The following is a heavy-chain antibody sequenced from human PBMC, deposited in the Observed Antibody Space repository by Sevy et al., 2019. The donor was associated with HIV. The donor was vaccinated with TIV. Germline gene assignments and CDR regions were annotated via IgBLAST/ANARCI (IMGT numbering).Heavy chain of an antibody. Sequence: GGSLRLSCAASGFTISSNYLSWVRQVPGKGLEWVSVIYGNHSTYYADFVKGRFTISRDNAKNSLYLQMNSLRAEDTAVYYCARVGIDSSGYPFDYWGQGTLVTVSS. V-gene: IGHV3-53*01. D-gene: IGHD3-22*01. CDR1: GFTISSNY. J-gene: IGHJ4*02. CDR3: ARVGIDSSGYPFDY. CDR2: IYGNHST.